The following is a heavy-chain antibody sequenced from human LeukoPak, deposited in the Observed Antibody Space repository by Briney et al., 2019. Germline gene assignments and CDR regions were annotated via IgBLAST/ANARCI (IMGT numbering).Heavy chain of an antibody. CDR2: IYYSGST. Sequence: SETLSLTCTVSGGSISSYYWSWIRQPPGKGLEWIGYIYYSGSTNYNPSLKSRVTISVDTSKNQFSLKLSSVTAADTAVYYCARVGYDFWSGYYTAEYYYYYMDVWGKGTTVTVSS. V-gene: IGHV4-59*01. D-gene: IGHD3-3*01. CDR3: ARVGYDFWSGYYTAEYYYYYMDV. CDR1: GGSISSYY. J-gene: IGHJ6*03.